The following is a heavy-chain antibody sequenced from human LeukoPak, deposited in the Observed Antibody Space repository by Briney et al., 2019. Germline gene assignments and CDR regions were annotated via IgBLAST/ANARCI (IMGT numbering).Heavy chain of an antibody. CDR3: ANADKYYYYYMDV. J-gene: IGHJ6*03. V-gene: IGHV3-23*01. Sequence: PGGSLRLSCAVSGFTFSSYWMTWVRQAPGKGLEWVSAISGSGGSTYYADSVKGRFTISRDNSKNTLYLQMNSLRAEDTAVYYCANADKYYYYYMDVWGKGTTVTVSS. CDR1: GFTFSSYW. CDR2: ISGSGGST.